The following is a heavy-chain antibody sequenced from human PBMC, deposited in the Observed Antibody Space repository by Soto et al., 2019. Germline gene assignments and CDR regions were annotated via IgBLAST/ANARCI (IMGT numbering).Heavy chain of an antibody. J-gene: IGHJ5*02. CDR3: ARQIVDSSGYHWFDP. Sequence: QVQLQESGPGLVKPSQTLSLICTVSGGSISSVDYNWSWIRQHPGKGLEWIGYIYYSGSTYYNPSLQNRATISIDTSKNQLSLKLTSVTAADAAVYYCARQIVDSSGYHWFDPWGQGTLVTVSS. CDR1: GGSISSVDYN. D-gene: IGHD3-22*01. CDR2: IYYSGST. V-gene: IGHV4-31*03.